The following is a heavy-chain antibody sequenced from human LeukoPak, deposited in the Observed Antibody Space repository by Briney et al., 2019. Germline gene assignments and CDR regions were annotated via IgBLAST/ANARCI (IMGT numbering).Heavy chain of an antibody. CDR1: GYSISSGYY. CDR3: ARANTYYDILTGYGSGGYYYYMDV. Sequence: PSETLSLTCTVSGYSISSGYYWGWIRQPPGKGLEWIGSIYHSGSTYYNPSLKSRVTISVDTSKNQFSLKLSSVTAADTAVYYCARANTYYDILTGYGSGGYYYYMDVWGKGTTVTISS. D-gene: IGHD3-9*01. J-gene: IGHJ6*03. CDR2: IYHSGST. V-gene: IGHV4-38-2*02.